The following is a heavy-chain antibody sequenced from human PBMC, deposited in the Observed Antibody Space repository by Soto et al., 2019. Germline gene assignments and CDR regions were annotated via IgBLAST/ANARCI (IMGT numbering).Heavy chain of an antibody. V-gene: IGHV4-59*01. J-gene: IGHJ2*01. D-gene: IGHD1-1*01. Sequence: QVQLQESGPGLVKPSETLSLTCTVSGGSISSDYWSWIRQPPGKGLEWIGYIYYIGSTNYNPSLKSRVTRSVATSKTPFSLKLSSVTAAAPAVYYCARFPSDDALWYFELWGRGTLVTVSS. CDR1: GGSISSDY. CDR3: ARFPSDDALWYFEL. CDR2: IYYIGST.